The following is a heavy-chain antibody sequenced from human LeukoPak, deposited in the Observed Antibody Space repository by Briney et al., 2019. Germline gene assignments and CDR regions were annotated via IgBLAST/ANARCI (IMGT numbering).Heavy chain of an antibody. J-gene: IGHJ4*02. CDR1: AFILGNYA. V-gene: IGHV3-49*04. CDR2: IMSKASGATT. D-gene: IGHD6-13*01. Sequence: GRSLRLSCTASAFILGNYAINCVRPAPGEGLEWEDFIMSKASGATTEYAASVKGRFTISRDDSKSIAYLQVNSLKTEDTAVYYGSRSGAGRHYLDYWGQGTLVTVSS. CDR3: SRSGAGRHYLDY.